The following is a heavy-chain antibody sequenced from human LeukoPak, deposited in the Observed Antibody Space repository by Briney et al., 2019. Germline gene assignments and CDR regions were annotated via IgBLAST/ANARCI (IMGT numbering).Heavy chain of an antibody. J-gene: IGHJ4*02. D-gene: IGHD1-26*01. CDR3: ARDQRSLFDV. CDR1: DGSINSDTYY. V-gene: IGHV4-39*07. Sequence: PSETLSLTCSVSDGSINSDTYYWGWIRQPPGKGLEWIASIYSGGNTFHNPSLKSRVTISLDTSKKQFSLKVTSVTAADTAVYYCARDQRSLFDVWGQGSLVIVS. CDR2: IYSGGNT.